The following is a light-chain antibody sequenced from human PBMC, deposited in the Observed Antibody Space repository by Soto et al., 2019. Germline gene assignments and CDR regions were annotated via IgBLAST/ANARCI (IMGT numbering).Light chain of an antibody. Sequence: EIVMTQSPATLSVSPGERATLSCRASQSVSSNLAWYQQKPGQAPRRLIYGASTRATGIPARFSGSGSGTEFTLTISSLQSEDFAVYYCQQSHTFGHGTKREIK. J-gene: IGKJ2*01. CDR2: GAS. CDR3: QQSHT. CDR1: QSVSSN. V-gene: IGKV3-15*01.